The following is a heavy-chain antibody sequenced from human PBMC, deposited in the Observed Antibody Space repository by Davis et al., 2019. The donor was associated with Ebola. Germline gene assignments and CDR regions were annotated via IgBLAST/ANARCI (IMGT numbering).Heavy chain of an antibody. D-gene: IGHD1-26*01. CDR1: GFTFSSYS. CDR2: ISSSSSYI. V-gene: IGHV3-21*01. Sequence: GSLRLSCAASGFTFSSYSMNWVRQAPGKGLEWVSSISSSSSYIYYADSVKGRFTISRDNAKNSLYLQMNSLRAEDTAVYYCARDLTTFSGSYYYYYYGMDVWGQGTTVTVSS. CDR3: ARDLTTFSGSYYYYYYGMDV. J-gene: IGHJ6*02.